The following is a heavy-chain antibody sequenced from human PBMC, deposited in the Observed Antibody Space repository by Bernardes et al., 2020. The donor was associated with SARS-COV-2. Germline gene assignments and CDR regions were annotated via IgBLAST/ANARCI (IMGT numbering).Heavy chain of an antibody. Sequence: GGSLRLSCAASGFTFDNYWMTWVRQAPGKGLEWVANIKQDGSAKNYVDSVRDRFSISRDNAKNSLYLQMNSLRADDTAVYYCARDGWSSSTSHIWWIDSWGQGTLVTVSS. CDR1: GFTFDNYW. CDR2: IKQDGSAK. J-gene: IGHJ5*01. V-gene: IGHV3-7*04. CDR3: ARDGWSSSTSHIWWIDS. D-gene: IGHD6-19*01.